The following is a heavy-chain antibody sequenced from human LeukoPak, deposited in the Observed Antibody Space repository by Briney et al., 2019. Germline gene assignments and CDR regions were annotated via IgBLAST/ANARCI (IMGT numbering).Heavy chain of an antibody. V-gene: IGHV2-5*01. CDR3: AHSLREGDYFDY. CDR1: GFSLSTRGVA. Sequence: ESGPTLMKPTQTLTLTCTFSGFSLSTRGVAVGWIRQPPGKALEWLALIYWNDDKRYSPSLKSRLTITKDTSKNQVVLTMTNMDPVDTATYYCAHSLREGDYFDYWGQGTLVTVSS. J-gene: IGHJ4*02. D-gene: IGHD3-10*01. CDR2: IYWNDDK.